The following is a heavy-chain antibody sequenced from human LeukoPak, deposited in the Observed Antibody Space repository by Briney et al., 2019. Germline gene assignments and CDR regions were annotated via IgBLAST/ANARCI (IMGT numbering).Heavy chain of an antibody. CDR1: GGSFSGYY. J-gene: IGHJ4*02. CDR3: ARGSSRPDY. Sequence: SETLSLTCAAYGGSFSGYYWSWIRQPPGKGLEWIGEINHSGSTNYNPSLKSRVTISVDTSKNQFSLKLSSVTAADTAVYYCARGSSRPDYWGQGTLVTVSS. V-gene: IGHV4-34*01. CDR2: INHSGST.